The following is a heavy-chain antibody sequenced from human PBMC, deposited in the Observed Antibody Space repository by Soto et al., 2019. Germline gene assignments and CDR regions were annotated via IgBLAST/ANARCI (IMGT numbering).Heavy chain of an antibody. CDR2: ISGSGGST. D-gene: IGHD5-18*01. Sequence: WGSLRLACAASGFTFVSYAISCVRQAPGKWLEWVSAISGSGGSTYYADSVKGRFTISRDNSRNTLYLQMNSLRAEDTAVYYCAMGVDTAMVTWGQGTLVTVSS. J-gene: IGHJ5*02. V-gene: IGHV3-23*01. CDR1: GFTFVSYA. CDR3: AMGVDTAMVT.